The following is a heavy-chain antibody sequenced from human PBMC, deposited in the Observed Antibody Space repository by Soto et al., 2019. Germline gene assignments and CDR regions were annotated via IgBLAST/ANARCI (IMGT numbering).Heavy chain of an antibody. J-gene: IGHJ4*02. V-gene: IGHV1-69*04. CDR3: GRDRYAYGSGSTIDN. CDR2: IVPVLGVP. CDR1: GGAFSTYP. D-gene: IGHD3-10*01. Sequence: QVQLVQSGAEVMKPGSSVKVSCMPSGGAFSTYPLSWVRQAPGQGLEWMGRIVPVLGVPNYAQRFQGRVTMTEDKDTNTASLELSSLRFEDTAVYYCGRDRYAYGSGSTIDNWGQGTLVTVSS.